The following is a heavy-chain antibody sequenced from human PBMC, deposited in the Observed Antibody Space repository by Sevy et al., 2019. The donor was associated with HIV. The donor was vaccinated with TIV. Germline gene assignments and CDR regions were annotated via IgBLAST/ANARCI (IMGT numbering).Heavy chain of an antibody. J-gene: IGHJ6*02. V-gene: IGHV4-59*08. D-gene: IGHD2-21*02. CDR1: GGSISSYY. CDR2: TYHGGST. CDR3: ARQSGGDRLDYYGMDV. Sequence: SETLSLTCTVSGGSISSYYWGWIRQTPGKGLEWIGNTYHGGSTYYNPSLKSRVAISVDTSTNKLSLRLSSVTAADTAVYYCARQSGGDRLDYYGMDVWGQGTTVTVSS.